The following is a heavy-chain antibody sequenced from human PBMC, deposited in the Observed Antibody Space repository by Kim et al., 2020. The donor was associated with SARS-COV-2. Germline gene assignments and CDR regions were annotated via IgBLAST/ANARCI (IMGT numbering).Heavy chain of an antibody. Sequence: SETLYLTCTVSGGSISSYYWSWIRQPPGKGLEWIGYIYYSGSTNYNPSLKSRVTISLDTSKNQFSLKLNSVTAADTAVYYCAREGGGFSYPSYGMDVWGRGTTVTVSS. CDR2: IYYSGST. V-gene: IGHV4-59*01. CDR1: GGSISSYY. D-gene: IGHD5-18*01. J-gene: IGHJ6*02. CDR3: AREGGGFSYPSYGMDV.